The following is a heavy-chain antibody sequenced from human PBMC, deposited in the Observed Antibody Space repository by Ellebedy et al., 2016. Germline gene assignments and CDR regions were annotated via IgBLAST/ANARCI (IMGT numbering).Heavy chain of an antibody. CDR1: GGSISSSSYY. J-gene: IGHJ4*02. Sequence: SETLSLTXTVSGGSISSSSYYWGWIRQPPGKGLEWIGSIYYSGSTYYNPSLKSRVTISVDTSKNQFSLKLSSVTAADTAVYYCARRIGSSGWSYWGQGTLVTVSS. D-gene: IGHD6-19*01. V-gene: IGHV4-39*01. CDR2: IYYSGST. CDR3: ARRIGSSGWSY.